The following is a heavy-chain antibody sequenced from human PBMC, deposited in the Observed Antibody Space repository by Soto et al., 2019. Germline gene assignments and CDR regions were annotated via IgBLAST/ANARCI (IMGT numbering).Heavy chain of an antibody. D-gene: IGHD6-13*01. CDR3: ATTRGLAVGGSFNY. V-gene: IGHV4-39*01. Sequence: QLQLQESGPGLVRPSDTLSLTCSVSGGSITSRSSYWASIRQPPGTALEWIGTFFSGSTFSNPSLRSRVAISKATARNQFSLKLISVAATDTAMYYCATTRGLAVGGSFNYWGEGALVTVSS. J-gene: IGHJ4*02. CDR1: GGSITSRSSY. CDR2: FFSGST.